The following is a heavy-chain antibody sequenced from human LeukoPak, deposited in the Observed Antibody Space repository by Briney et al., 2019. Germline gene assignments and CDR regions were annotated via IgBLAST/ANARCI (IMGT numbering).Heavy chain of an antibody. Sequence: PGGSLRLSCAASGFTFSSYGMHWVRQAPGKGLEWVALISYDGGDKYYAESMKGRITISRDNAENTRYLQMNNLRPDDTAFYFCVKEGVEYSYSYGDYWDQGTLVTVSS. D-gene: IGHD3-16*01. V-gene: IGHV3-30*18. J-gene: IGHJ4*02. CDR2: ISYDGGDK. CDR3: VKEGVEYSYSYGDY. CDR1: GFTFSSYG.